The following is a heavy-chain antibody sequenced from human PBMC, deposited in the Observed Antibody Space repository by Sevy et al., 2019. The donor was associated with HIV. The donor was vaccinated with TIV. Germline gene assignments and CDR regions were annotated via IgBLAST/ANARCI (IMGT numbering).Heavy chain of an antibody. J-gene: IGHJ6*02. CDR3: AREYYDFWSGSLDYGMDV. CDR2: IKQDGSEK. V-gene: IGHV3-7*01. D-gene: IGHD3-3*01. CDR1: GFTFSSYW. Sequence: GGSLRLSCAASGFTFSSYWMSWVRQAPGKGLEWVANIKQDGSEKYYVDSVKGRFTISRDNAKNSLYLLMNSLRAEDTAVYYCAREYYDFWSGSLDYGMDVWGQGTTVTVSS.